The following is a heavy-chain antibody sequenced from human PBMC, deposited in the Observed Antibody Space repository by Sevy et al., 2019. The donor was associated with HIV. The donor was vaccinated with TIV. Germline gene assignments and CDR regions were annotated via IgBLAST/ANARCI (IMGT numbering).Heavy chain of an antibody. Sequence: GGSLRLSCAASGFTFSSYAMSWVRQTPGKGLEWVSAISGSDGGTYYIDSVKGRFTITRDNSKNTVDLQMSSLRADDTAFYYCVREACIRTGCHSLADFWGHGTLVTVSS. V-gene: IGHV3-23*01. D-gene: IGHD1-26*01. CDR1: GFTFSSYA. CDR2: ISGSDGGT. CDR3: VREACIRTGCHSLADF. J-gene: IGHJ5*01.